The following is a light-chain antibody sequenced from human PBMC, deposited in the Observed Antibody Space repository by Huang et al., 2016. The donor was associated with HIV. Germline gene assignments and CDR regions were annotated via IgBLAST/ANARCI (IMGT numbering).Light chain of an antibody. CDR2: AVS. J-gene: IGKJ1*01. Sequence: DIQMTQSPSAMSASVGDRVTITCRTNQDIFNDLAWFQQKPGRVPKRLISAVSSLQSGVPSRCSGSGSGTEFTLTINNLQPEDFATYYCLQHKAFHLPTFGQGTQVE. V-gene: IGKV1-17*03. CDR1: QDIFND. CDR3: LQHKAFHLPT.